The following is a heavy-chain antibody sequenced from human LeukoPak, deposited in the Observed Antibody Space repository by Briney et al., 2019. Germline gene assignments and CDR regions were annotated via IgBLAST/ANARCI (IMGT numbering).Heavy chain of an antibody. CDR3: ATPFSFSGYSSEAYYFDY. CDR1: GFTFSSYG. J-gene: IGHJ4*02. CDR2: IRYDGSNK. D-gene: IGHD6-25*01. V-gene: IGHV3-30*02. Sequence: GGSLRLSCAASGFTFSSYGMHWVRQAPGKGLEWVAFIRYDGSNKYYADSVKGRFTISRDNSKNTLYLQMNSLRAEDTAVYYCATPFSFSGYSSEAYYFDYWGQGTLVTVSS.